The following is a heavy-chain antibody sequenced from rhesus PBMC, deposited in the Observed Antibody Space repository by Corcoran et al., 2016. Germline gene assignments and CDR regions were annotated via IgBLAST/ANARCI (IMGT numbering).Heavy chain of an antibody. CDR2: IYGGSGST. D-gene: IGHD2-21*01. CDR1: GGSISSSNW. V-gene: IGHV4S7*01. CDR3: ARPRREYCTGSGCYGYFDY. Sequence: QVQLQESGPGLVKPSETLSLTCAVSGGSISSSNWWSWIRQSPGKGVELIGYIYGGSGSTSYNPSLKNRVTISTDTSKNQFSLKLSSVTAADTAVYYCARPRREYCTGSGCYGYFDYWGQGVLVTVSS. J-gene: IGHJ4*01.